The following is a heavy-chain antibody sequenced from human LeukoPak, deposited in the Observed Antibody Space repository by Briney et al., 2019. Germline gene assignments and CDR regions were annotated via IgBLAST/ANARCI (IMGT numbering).Heavy chain of an antibody. CDR1: GGSISSYY. J-gene: IGHJ4*02. CDR3: ARHGQTALNNGYFDY. D-gene: IGHD1/OR15-1a*01. Sequence: SETLSLTCTVSGGSISSYYWSWIRQPPGKGLEWIGYIYYSGSTYYDPSLRSRVIISVDTSNKQFSLNLTSVTAADTAVYHCARHGQTALNNGYFDYWGQGTRVTVSS. CDR2: IYYSGST. V-gene: IGHV4-59*08.